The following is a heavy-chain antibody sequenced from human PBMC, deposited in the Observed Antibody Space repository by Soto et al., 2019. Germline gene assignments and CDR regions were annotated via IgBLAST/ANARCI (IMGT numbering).Heavy chain of an antibody. CDR2: ISYDGSNK. CDR1: GFTFSSYA. Sequence: QVQLVESGGGVVQPGRSLRLSCAASGFTFSSYAMHWVRQAPGKELEWVAVISYDGSNKYYADSVKGRFTISRDNSKNTLYLQMNSLRAEDTAVYYCARDQWPGGALWGQGTLVTVSS. CDR3: ARDQWPGGAL. D-gene: IGHD6-19*01. V-gene: IGHV3-30-3*01. J-gene: IGHJ4*02.